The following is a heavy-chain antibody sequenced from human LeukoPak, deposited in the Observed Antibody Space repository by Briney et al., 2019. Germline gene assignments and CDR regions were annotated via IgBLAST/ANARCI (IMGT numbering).Heavy chain of an antibody. Sequence: ASVKVSCKASGYTFTGYYMHWVRQAPGQGLEWMGWINPNSGGTNYAQKFQGRVTMTRDTSISTAYMELSRLRSDDTAVYYCARDGVVVVAATRLNYYYYMDVWAKGPRSPSP. V-gene: IGHV1-2*02. D-gene: IGHD2-15*01. CDR3: ARDGVVVVAATRLNYYYYMDV. J-gene: IGHJ6*03. CDR2: INPNSGGT. CDR1: GYTFTGYY.